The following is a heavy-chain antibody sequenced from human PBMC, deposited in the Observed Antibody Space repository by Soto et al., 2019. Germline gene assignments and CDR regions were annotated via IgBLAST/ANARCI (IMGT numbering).Heavy chain of an antibody. V-gene: IGHV1-2*04. D-gene: IGHD3-10*01. CDR2: INPNSGGT. CDR1: GYTFTGYY. J-gene: IGHJ4*02. Sequence: RASVKVSCKASGYTFTGYYMHWVRQAPGQGLEWMGWINPNSGGTNYAQKFQGWVTMTRDTSISTAYMELSRLRSDDTAVYYCARDARGDEAPTDYWGQGTLVTVSS. CDR3: ARDARGDEAPTDY.